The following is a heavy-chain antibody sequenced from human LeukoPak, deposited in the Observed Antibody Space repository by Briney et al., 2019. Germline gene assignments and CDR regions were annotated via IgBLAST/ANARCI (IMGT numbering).Heavy chain of an antibody. J-gene: IGHJ5*02. CDR3: AKGVGVYTNWFDP. CDR1: GFSFSTYA. Sequence: GGSLRLSCAASGFSFSTYAMTWVRQAPGKGLEWVSTITGSGGSTYYADSVKGRFTISRDNSKNTLYVQMNSLRAEDAAVYYCAKGVGVYTNWFDPWGQGTLVTVSS. D-gene: IGHD3-10*01. CDR2: ITGSGGST. V-gene: IGHV3-23*01.